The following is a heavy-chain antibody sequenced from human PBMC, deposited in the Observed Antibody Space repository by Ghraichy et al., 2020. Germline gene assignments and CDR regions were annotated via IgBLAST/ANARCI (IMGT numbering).Heavy chain of an antibody. CDR2: INHSGST. V-gene: IGHV4-34*01. CDR1: GGSFSGNY. D-gene: IGHD5-18*01. Sequence: LSLTCSVYGGSFSGNYWTWIRQAPEKGLEWIGEINHSGSTNYNPSLKSRVTISVDMSKNQFSLRLSSVTAADTAVYYCATGTGYSFGSRWYYYGMDVWGQGTTVIVSS. CDR3: ATGTGYSFGSRWYYYGMDV. J-gene: IGHJ6*02.